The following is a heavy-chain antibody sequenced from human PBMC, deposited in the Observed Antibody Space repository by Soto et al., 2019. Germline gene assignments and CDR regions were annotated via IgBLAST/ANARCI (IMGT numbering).Heavy chain of an antibody. Sequence: GGSLRLSCAASGFTVSSNYMSWVRQAPGKGLEWVSVIYSGGSTYYADSVKGRFTISRDNSKNTLYLQMNSLRAEDTAVYYWATPKTNWEFDYWGQGTLVTVSS. CDR3: ATPKTNWEFDY. CDR2: IYSGGST. CDR1: GFTVSSNY. J-gene: IGHJ4*02. V-gene: IGHV3-53*01. D-gene: IGHD1-1*01.